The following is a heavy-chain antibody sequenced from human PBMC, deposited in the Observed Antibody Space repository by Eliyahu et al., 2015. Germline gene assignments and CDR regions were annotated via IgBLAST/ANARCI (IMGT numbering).Heavy chain of an antibody. CDR3: ARGGHEYYYDSSGYYLFDY. CDR2: XIPIFGTA. CDR1: GGTFSSYA. V-gene: IGHV1-69*01. D-gene: IGHD3-22*01. Sequence: EVKKPGSSVKVSCKASGGTFSSYAISWVRQAPGQGLXWMGGXIPIFGTANYAQKFQGXVTITADESTXTAYMELSSLRSEDTAVYYCARGGHEYYYDSSGYYLFDYWGQGTLVTVSS. J-gene: IGHJ4*02.